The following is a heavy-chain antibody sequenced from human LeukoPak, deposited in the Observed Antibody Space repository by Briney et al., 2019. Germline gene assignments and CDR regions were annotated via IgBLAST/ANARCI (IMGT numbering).Heavy chain of an antibody. CDR2: ISNDGHTI. CDR3: VRYNLEWGSVFDY. CDR1: GFMFRTYW. D-gene: IGHD1-14*01. J-gene: IGHJ4*02. V-gene: IGHV3-74*01. Sequence: PGGSLRLSCATSGFMFRTYWMHWVRQVPGKGLVWVSRISNDGHTINYADSVKGRFTTSRDNAKNTLFLHINSLRAEDTGVYYCVRYNLEWGSVFDYWGQGTLVTVSS.